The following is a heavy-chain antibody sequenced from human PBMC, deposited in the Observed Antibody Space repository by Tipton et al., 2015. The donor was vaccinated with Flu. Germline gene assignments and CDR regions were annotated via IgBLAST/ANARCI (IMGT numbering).Heavy chain of an antibody. CDR2: IYTSGST. V-gene: IGHV4-4*07. D-gene: IGHD2-2*01. Sequence: TVSLTCTVSGGSISSYYWSWIRQPAGKGLEWIGRIYTSGSTNYNPSLKSRVAISVDTSKNQFSLKLSSVTAADTAVYYCARGDCSSTSCLDYWGQGTLVTVSS. J-gene: IGHJ4*02. CDR1: GGSISSYY. CDR3: ARGDCSSTSCLDY.